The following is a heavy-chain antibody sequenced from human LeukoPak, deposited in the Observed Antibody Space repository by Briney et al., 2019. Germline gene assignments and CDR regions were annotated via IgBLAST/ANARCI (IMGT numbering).Heavy chain of an antibody. CDR3: ATDQGVVVPAAIGQTVDY. D-gene: IGHD2-2*01. Sequence: GGSLRLSCGASRFTFSSYSMNWVRQAPGKGLEWVSSISSSSSYIYYADSVKGRFTISRDNAKNSLYLQMNSLRAEDTAVYYCATDQGVVVPAAIGQTVDYWGQGTLVTVSS. CDR2: ISSSSSYI. J-gene: IGHJ4*02. CDR1: RFTFSSYS. V-gene: IGHV3-21*01.